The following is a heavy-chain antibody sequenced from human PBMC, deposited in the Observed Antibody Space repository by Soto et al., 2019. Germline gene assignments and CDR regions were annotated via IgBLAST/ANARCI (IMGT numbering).Heavy chain of an antibody. CDR3: AGMIIGDRAY. CDR1: GFTFNTYW. V-gene: IGHV3-74*01. Sequence: EVQVVESGGGLVQPGGSLRLSCEASGFTFNTYWMHWVRQVPGEGLVWVSRISPDGKIAHYVDSVQGRFTISRDNAKNSVYLQMTSRRAEDTATYYCAGMIIGDRAYWGRGTLLNVSS. CDR2: ISPDGKIA. D-gene: IGHD3-22*01. J-gene: IGHJ4*02.